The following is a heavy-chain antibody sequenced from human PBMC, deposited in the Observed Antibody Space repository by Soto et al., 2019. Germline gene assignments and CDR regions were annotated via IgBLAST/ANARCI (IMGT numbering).Heavy chain of an antibody. V-gene: IGHV3-48*01. CDR2: ISSSSSTI. CDR3: ARDSYGDYLPPLDAFDI. D-gene: IGHD4-17*01. J-gene: IGHJ3*02. CDR1: GFTFSSYS. Sequence: ESGGGLVQPGGSLRLSCAASGFTFSSYSMNWVRQAPGKGLEWVSYISSSSSTIYYADSVKGRFTISRDNAKNSLYLQMNSLRAEDTAVYYCARDSYGDYLPPLDAFDIWGQGTMVTVSS.